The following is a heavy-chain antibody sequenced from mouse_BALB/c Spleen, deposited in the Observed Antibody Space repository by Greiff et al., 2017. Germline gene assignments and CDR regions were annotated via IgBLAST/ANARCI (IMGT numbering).Heavy chain of an antibody. CDR3: ARSHYYGSYYFDY. CDR2: ISSGSSTI. CDR1: GFTFSSFG. V-gene: IGHV5-17*02. J-gene: IGHJ2*01. D-gene: IGHD1-1*01. Sequence: EVKVVESGGGLVQPGGSRKLSCAASGFTFSSFGMHWVRQAPEKGLEWVAYISSGSSTIYYADTVKGRFTISRDNPKNTLFLQMTSLRSEDTAMYYCARSHYYGSYYFDYWGQGTTLTVSS.